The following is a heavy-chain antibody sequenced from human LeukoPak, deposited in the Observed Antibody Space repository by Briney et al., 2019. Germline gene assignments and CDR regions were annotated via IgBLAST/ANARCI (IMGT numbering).Heavy chain of an antibody. J-gene: IGHJ4*02. Sequence: GRSLRLSCAASGFTFSSYGMHRVRQAPGKGLEWVAVIWYDGSNKYYADSVEGRFTISRDNSKNTLYLQMNSLRAEDTAVYYCARDGYGNIRYFDYWGQGTLVTVSS. CDR3: ARDGYGNIRYFDY. V-gene: IGHV3-33*01. CDR2: IWYDGSNK. D-gene: IGHD5-18*01. CDR1: GFTFSSYG.